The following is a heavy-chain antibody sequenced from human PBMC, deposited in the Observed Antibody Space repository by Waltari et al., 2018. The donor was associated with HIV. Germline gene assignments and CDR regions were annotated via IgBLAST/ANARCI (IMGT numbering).Heavy chain of an antibody. CDR2: IYTVGSGT. J-gene: IGHJ4*02. CDR3: AMAWNYYDSSGFSGFFDY. V-gene: IGHV3-74*01. D-gene: IGHD3-22*01. Sequence: EVQLVQSGGGLVQPGGSLRLSCEASGFAFRKYWMHWVRQAPGKGLVWVSRIYTVGSGTRYSDFVEGRFTISRDNAKNIRYLQMSSLRAEDTAVYYCAMAWNYYDSSGFSGFFDYWGQGNLVTVAP. CDR1: GFAFRKYW.